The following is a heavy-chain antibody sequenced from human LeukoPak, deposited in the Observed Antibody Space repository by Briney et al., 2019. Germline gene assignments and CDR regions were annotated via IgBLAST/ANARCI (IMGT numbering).Heavy chain of an antibody. D-gene: IGHD7-27*01. CDR1: GFTFTDYG. V-gene: IGHV3-30*18. J-gene: IGHJ4*02. CDR2: ISYDGSNK. Sequence: GGSLRLSCVASGFTFTDYGMHWVRQAPGKGLEWVAVISYDGSNKYYADSVKGRFTISRDNSKNTLYLQMNSLRAEDTAVYYCAKDLAITGDGIDYWGQGTLVTVSS. CDR3: AKDLAITGDGIDY.